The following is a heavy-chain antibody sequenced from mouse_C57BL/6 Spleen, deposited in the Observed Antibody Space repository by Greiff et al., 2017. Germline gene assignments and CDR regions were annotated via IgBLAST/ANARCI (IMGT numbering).Heavy chain of an antibody. J-gene: IGHJ1*03. CDR1: GFTFSSYA. CDR3: ARAGITTVVHWYFDV. Sequence: EVQLVESGGGLVKPGGSLKLSCAASGFTFSSYAMSWVRQTPEKRLEWVATISDGGSYTYYPDNVKGRFTISRDNAKNNLYLQMSHLKSEDTAMYYCARAGITTVVHWYFDVWGTGTTVTVSS. V-gene: IGHV5-4*01. D-gene: IGHD1-1*01. CDR2: ISDGGSYT.